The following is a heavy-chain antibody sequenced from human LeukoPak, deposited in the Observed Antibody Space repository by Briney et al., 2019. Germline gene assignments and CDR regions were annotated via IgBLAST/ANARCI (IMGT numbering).Heavy chain of an antibody. Sequence: PGGSLRLSCAASGFTFSSYAMSWVRQAPGKGLEWVSAISGSGGSTYYADSVKGRFTISRDNSKNTLYLQMNSLRAEDTAVYYCAKDPAPRGHDSSGYANWGQGTLVTVSS. CDR1: GFTFSSYA. D-gene: IGHD3-22*01. CDR3: AKDPAPRGHDSSGYAN. V-gene: IGHV3-23*01. CDR2: ISGSGGST. J-gene: IGHJ4*02.